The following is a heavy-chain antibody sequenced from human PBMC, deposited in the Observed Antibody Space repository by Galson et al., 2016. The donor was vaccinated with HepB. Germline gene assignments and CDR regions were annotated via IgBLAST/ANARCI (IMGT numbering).Heavy chain of an antibody. D-gene: IGHD6-13*01. CDR2: ISYDGSNK. V-gene: IGHV3-30*04. Sequence: SLRLSCAASGFTFSTYAMHWVRQAPGKGLEWVSVISYDGSNKYYADSVKGRFTISRDNSKNTLYLQMNSLRAEDTAVYYCARGYSSSWYLYFDSWGQGTLVTVSS. CDR1: GFTFSTYA. J-gene: IGHJ4*02. CDR3: ARGYSSSWYLYFDS.